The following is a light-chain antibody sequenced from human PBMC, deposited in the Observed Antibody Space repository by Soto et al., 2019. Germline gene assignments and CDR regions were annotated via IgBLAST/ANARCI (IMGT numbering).Light chain of an antibody. V-gene: IGLV2-8*01. CDR3: SSYAGSNNF. CDR2: EVS. Sequence: QSALTQPPSASGSPGQSVTISCTGTSSDVGGYNYVSWYQQHPGKAPKLMIYEVSKRPSGVPDRFSGSKSGNTASLTVSGLQAEEEADYYCSSYAGSNNFFGTGTKLTVL. J-gene: IGLJ1*01. CDR1: SSDVGGYNY.